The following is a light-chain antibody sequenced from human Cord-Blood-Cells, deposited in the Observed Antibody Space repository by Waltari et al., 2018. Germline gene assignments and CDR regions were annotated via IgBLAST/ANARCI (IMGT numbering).Light chain of an antibody. CDR1: SSDAGGYNY. Sequence: QSALTQPASVSGSPGQSITISCTGTSSDAGGYNYVSWYPQRPGKAPKLMIYDVSKRPSGVSNRFSGSKSGNTASLTISGLQAEDEADYYCSSYTSSSTLVFGGGTKLTVL. V-gene: IGLV2-14*01. J-gene: IGLJ2*01. CDR2: DVS. CDR3: SSYTSSSTLV.